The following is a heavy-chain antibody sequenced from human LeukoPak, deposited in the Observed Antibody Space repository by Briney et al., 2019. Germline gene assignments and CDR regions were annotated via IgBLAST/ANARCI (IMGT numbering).Heavy chain of an antibody. D-gene: IGHD3-9*01. Sequence: PSETLSLTCAVYGGSITGYYWSWIRQTPGRGLEWVGEIHYTGATSYNPSLKSRATISTDTSKNQFSLRLSSVTAADTAVYYCARVNILTGYCFDFWGQGALVTVS. CDR3: ARVNILTGYCFDF. V-gene: IGHV4-34*01. J-gene: IGHJ4*02. CDR2: IHYTGAT. CDR1: GGSITGYY.